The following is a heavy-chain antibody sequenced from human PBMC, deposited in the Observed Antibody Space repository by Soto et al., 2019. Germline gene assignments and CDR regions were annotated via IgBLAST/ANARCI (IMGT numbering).Heavy chain of an antibody. D-gene: IGHD3-22*01. CDR3: ARHPPPSMDSSGYYYFT. V-gene: IGHV5-10-1*01. CDR1: GYSFTSYW. Sequence: GESLKISCKGSGYSFTSYWISWVRQMPGKGLEWMGRIDPSDSYTNYSPSFQGHVTISADKSISTAYLQWSSLKASDTAMYYCARHPPPSMDSSGYYYFTWGQGTMVTVSS. J-gene: IGHJ3*01. CDR2: IDPSDSYT.